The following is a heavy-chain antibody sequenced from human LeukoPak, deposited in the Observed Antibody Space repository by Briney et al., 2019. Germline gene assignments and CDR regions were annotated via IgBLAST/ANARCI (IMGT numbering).Heavy chain of an antibody. V-gene: IGHV4-59*08. Sequence: SETLSLTCTVSGGSISSYYWSWIRQPPGKGLEWIGYIYYSGSTNYNPSLKSRVTISVDTSKNQFSLKLSSVTAADTAVYYCARATPYSSSSDYYYYGMDVWGQGTTVTVS. J-gene: IGHJ6*02. CDR2: IYYSGST. CDR1: GGSISSYY. CDR3: ARATPYSSSSDYYYYGMDV. D-gene: IGHD6-6*01.